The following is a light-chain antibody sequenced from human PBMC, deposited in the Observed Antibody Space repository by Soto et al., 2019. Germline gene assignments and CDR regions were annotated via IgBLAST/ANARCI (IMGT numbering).Light chain of an antibody. Sequence: IVMTQSPDSLTVSPGERATINCKSSQTVLAGSSNKNYLAWYQHKPGQAPKLLMYWATARESGVPDRFRGSGFGTDFTLTITSVQAEDVAVYYCHQYFTLPSFGGGTRVEI. CDR1: QTVLAGSSNKNY. J-gene: IGKJ4*01. CDR2: WAT. CDR3: HQYFTLPS. V-gene: IGKV4-1*01.